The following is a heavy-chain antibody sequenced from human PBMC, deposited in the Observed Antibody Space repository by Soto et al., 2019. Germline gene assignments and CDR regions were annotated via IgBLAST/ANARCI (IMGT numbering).Heavy chain of an antibody. CDR2: IYSGGST. Sequence: GGSLRLSCAASGFTVSSNYMSWVRQAPGKGLEWVSVIYSGGSTYYADAVKGRFTISRDNSKNTLYLQMNSLGAEDTAVYYCARVETYGVHDYWGQGTLVTVSS. D-gene: IGHD4-17*01. V-gene: IGHV3-53*01. CDR3: ARVETYGVHDY. J-gene: IGHJ4*02. CDR1: GFTVSSNY.